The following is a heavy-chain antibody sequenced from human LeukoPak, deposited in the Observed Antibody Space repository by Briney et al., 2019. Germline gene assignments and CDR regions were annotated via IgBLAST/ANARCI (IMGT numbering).Heavy chain of an antibody. J-gene: IGHJ4*02. V-gene: IGHV3-7*01. CDR1: GFTFSGYW. CDR2: IKEDGSEK. Sequence: GGSLRLSCAASGFTFSGYWMSWVRQAPGKGLEWVANIKEDGSEKYYVDSVKGRFTISRDNAKNSLYLQMNSLRAEDTAVYYCAKHADYYDSSGLTAYDYWGQGTLVTVSS. D-gene: IGHD3-22*01. CDR3: AKHADYYDSSGLTAYDY.